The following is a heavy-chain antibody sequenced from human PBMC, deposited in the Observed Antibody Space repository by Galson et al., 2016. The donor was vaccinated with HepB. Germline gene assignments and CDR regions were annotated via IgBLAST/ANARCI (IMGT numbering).Heavy chain of an antibody. V-gene: IGHV3-48*02. CDR1: ELSFSSNS. CDR3: EREVGGLRVGARWMGFYFDN. CDR2: ISSSSSAI. J-gene: IGHJ4*02. D-gene: IGHD1-26*01. Sequence: SLRLSCAASELSFSSNSMNWVRQAPGKGLEWVSYISSSSSAIYYADSVKGRFTISRDKAKKSLYLQMSSLRDDETAVYYCEREVGGLRVGARWMGFYFDNWGQGTVVTGSS.